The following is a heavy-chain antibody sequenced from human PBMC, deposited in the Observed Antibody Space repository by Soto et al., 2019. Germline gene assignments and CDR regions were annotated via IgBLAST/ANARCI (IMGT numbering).Heavy chain of an antibody. V-gene: IGHV4-59*01. CDR3: ARGGSRYDFWSGPYYFDY. CDR2: IYYSGST. D-gene: IGHD3-3*01. Sequence: SETLSLTCTVSGGSISTYYWSWIRQPPGKGLEWIGYIYYSGSTNYNPSLKSRVTISVDTSKNQFSLKLSSVSAADTAVYYCARGGSRYDFWSGPYYFDYWGQGTLVTVSS. J-gene: IGHJ4*02. CDR1: GGSISTYY.